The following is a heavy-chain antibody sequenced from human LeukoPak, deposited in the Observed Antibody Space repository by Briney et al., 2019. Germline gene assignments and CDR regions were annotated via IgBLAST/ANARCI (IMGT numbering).Heavy chain of an antibody. CDR2: ISYDGSNK. CDR1: GFTFSSYG. J-gene: IGHJ4*02. V-gene: IGHV3-30*03. D-gene: IGHD3-9*01. Sequence: GGSLRLSCAASGFTFSSYGMHWVRQAPGKGLEWVAVISYDGSNKYYADSVKGRFTISRDNAKNSLYLQMNSLRAEDTAVYYCARDTVPYYDILTGYYSYFDYWGQGTLVTVSS. CDR3: ARDTVPYYDILTGYYSYFDY.